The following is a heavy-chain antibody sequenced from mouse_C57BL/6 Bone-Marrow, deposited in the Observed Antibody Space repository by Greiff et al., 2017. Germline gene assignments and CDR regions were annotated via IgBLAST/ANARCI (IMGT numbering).Heavy chain of an antibody. D-gene: IGHD2-5*01. Sequence: QVQLQQSGPELARPWASVKISCPAFYTFSRRVHFAIRDTNYWMQWVKQRPGQGLDWIGAIYPGNGDTCYNQKFKGQATLHADKSSSTAYMQLSSPTSEDSAVYYCAHYYSNPFAYWGQGTLVTVSA. J-gene: IGHJ3*01. V-gene: IGHV1-87*01. CDR3: SEDSAVYYCAHYYSNPFAY. CDR2: GQGLDWIG. CDR1: YTFSRRVH.